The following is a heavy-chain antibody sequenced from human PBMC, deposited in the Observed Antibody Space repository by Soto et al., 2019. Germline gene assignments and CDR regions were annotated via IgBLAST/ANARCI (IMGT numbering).Heavy chain of an antibody. CDR3: AQVVAATYYYYGMDV. D-gene: IGHD2-15*01. Sequence: QVQLQESGPGLVKPSQTLSLTCTVSGGSISSGGYYWSWIRQHPGKGLEWIGYIYYSGSTYYNPSLKSRVTISVDTSKNQFSLKLSSVTAADTAMYYCAQVVAATYYYYGMDVWGQGTTVTVSS. CDR2: IYYSGST. J-gene: IGHJ6*02. V-gene: IGHV4-31*03. CDR1: GGSISSGGYY.